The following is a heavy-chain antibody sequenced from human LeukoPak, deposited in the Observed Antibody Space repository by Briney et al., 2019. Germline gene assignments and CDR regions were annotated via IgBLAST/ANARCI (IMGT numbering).Heavy chain of an antibody. CDR3: ARGKDGYNFHAFDI. CDR1: GFTFDDYG. D-gene: IGHD5-24*01. J-gene: IGHJ3*02. Sequence: GGSLRLSCAASGFTFDDYGMSWVRQAPGKGLEWVSGINWNGGSTGYADSVKGRFTISRDNAKNSLYPQMNSLRAEDTALYYCARGKDGYNFHAFDIWGQGTMVTVSS. V-gene: IGHV3-20*04. CDR2: INWNGGST.